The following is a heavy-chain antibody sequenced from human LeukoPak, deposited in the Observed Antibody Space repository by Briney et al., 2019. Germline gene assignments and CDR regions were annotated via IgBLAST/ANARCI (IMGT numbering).Heavy chain of an antibody. D-gene: IGHD1-26*01. Sequence: ASVKVSCKASGYTFTSYGISWVRQAPGQGLEWMGIINPSGGSTSYAQKFQGRVTMTRDTSTSTVYMELSSLRSEDTAVYYCARDRLSGSYYDYWGQGTLVTVSS. CDR1: GYTFTSYG. CDR3: ARDRLSGSYYDY. J-gene: IGHJ4*02. CDR2: INPSGGST. V-gene: IGHV1-46*01.